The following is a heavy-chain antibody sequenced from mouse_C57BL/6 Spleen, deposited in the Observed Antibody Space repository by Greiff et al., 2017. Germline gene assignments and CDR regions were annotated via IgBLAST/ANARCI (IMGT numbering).Heavy chain of an antibody. CDR3: ARSWEDYFGY. CDR1: GYAFSSSW. J-gene: IGHJ2*01. D-gene: IGHD4-1*01. Sequence: QVQLQESGPELVKPGASVKISCKASGYAFSSSWMHWVKQRPGKGLEWIGRIYPGDGDTNYNGKFKGKATLTADKSSSTAYMQLSSLTSEDSAVYFCARSWEDYFGYWGQGTTVTVAS. CDR2: IYPGDGDT. V-gene: IGHV1-82*01.